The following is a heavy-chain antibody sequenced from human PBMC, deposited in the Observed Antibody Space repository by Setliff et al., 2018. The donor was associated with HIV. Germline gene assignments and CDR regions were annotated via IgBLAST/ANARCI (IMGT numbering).Heavy chain of an antibody. J-gene: IGHJ4*02. Sequence: PSETLSLTCTVSGGSVSSGSYYWSWIRQPPGKGLEWIGYIYCSGSTKHNPSLKSRVTISLDTSKNQFSLKLTFVTAADTAVYYCARYSPRGYTLTGPYWGQGTLVTVPQ. CDR1: GGSVSSGSYY. CDR3: ARYSPRGYTLTGPY. D-gene: IGHD6-25*01. CDR2: IYCSGST. V-gene: IGHV4-61*01.